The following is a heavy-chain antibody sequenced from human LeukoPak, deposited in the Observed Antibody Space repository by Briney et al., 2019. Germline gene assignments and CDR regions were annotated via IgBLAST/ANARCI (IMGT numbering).Heavy chain of an antibody. CDR3: ARGHTESADDYGNWFHP. J-gene: IGHJ5*02. V-gene: IGHV4-59*01. CDR2: IYYSGTT. Sequence: SETLSLTCTVSGGSMRSYYWSWTRQPPGKGLEWIGYIYYSGTTKYNPSLKSRVTISVDTSKNQFSLKLNSLTAADTAVYYCARGHTESADDYGNWFHPWGQGTLVTVSS. D-gene: IGHD5-12*01. CDR1: GGSMRSYY.